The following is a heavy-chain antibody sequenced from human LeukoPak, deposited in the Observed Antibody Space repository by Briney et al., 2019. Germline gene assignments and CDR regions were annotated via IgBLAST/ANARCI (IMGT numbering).Heavy chain of an antibody. CDR3: ARDQKYRSRKNYYYYMDV. V-gene: IGHV3-7*01. CDR1: GFIFSSYW. D-gene: IGHD6-6*01. J-gene: IGHJ6*03. CDR2: IKEDGSEN. Sequence: GGSLRLSCAASGFIFSSYWMSWVRQAPGKGLEWVANIKEDGSENYYVDSVKGRFTISRDNAKNSLYLQMNSLRVEDTAVYYCARDQKYRSRKNYYYYMDVWGKGTTVTVSS.